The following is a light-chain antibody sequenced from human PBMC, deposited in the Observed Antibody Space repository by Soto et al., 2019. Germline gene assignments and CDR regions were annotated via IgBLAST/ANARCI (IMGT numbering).Light chain of an antibody. V-gene: IGKV3D-20*02. J-gene: IGKJ5*01. CDR1: QSVGSDF. CDR3: QQRSNWPPIT. Sequence: EIVLTQSPGTLSLSPGERATLSCRASQSVGSDFLAWYQQRPGQPPRILIFGASGRATGIPDRFSGSGSGTDFTLTISSLEPEDAAVYYCQQRSNWPPITFGQGTRLEIK. CDR2: GAS.